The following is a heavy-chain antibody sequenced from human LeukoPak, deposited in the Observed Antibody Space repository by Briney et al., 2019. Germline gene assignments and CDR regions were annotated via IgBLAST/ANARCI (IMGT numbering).Heavy chain of an antibody. CDR3: VIDLGDYNDF. CDR2: INTQGTYT. V-gene: IGHV3-74*01. Sequence: GGSLRLSCEVSGITFSSYWMHWVRQDPGRGLLWVSRINTQGTYTNHADSVKGRFTISRDNAKNTLYLQMSSLRADDTAVYYCVIDLGDYNDFWGQGTLVSVSS. J-gene: IGHJ4*02. D-gene: IGHD2-15*01. CDR1: GITFSSYW.